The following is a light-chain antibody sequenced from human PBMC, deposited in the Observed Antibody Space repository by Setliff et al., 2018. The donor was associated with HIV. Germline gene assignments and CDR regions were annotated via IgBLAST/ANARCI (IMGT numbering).Light chain of an antibody. V-gene: IGLV1-40*01. CDR2: SFT. Sequence: QSALTQPPSVSGAPGQRVTISCTGSSSNIGAGFDVHWYQQFPGTAPKLLIYSFTNRPSGVPDRFSGSKSGTSASLVIAGLQAEDEADYYCQSYDSRLSGYVFGTGTKVTVL. CDR1: SSNIGAGFD. CDR3: QSYDSRLSGYV. J-gene: IGLJ1*01.